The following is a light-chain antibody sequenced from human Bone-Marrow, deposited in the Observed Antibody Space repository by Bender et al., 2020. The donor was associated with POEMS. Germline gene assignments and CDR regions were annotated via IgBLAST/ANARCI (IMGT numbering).Light chain of an antibody. CDR3: SSYAGSNNLV. J-gene: IGLJ3*02. CDR1: SGDVGDY. V-gene: IGLV2-14*03. CDR2: DVT. Sequence: QSALTQPASVSGSPGQSITIPCTGTSGDVGDYVSWYQQHPGRAPRFMIYDVTTRPSGVSYRFSGSKSGNTASLTISGLQVEDEADYYCSSYAGSNNLVFGGGTKLTVL.